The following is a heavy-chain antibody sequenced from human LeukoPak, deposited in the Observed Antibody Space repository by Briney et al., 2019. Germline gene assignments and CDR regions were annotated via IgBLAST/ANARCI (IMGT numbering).Heavy chain of an antibody. V-gene: IGHV3-30-3*01. Sequence: GGSLRLSCAASGFTFSSYAMHWVRQAPGKGLEWVAVISYDGSNKYYADSVKGRFTISRDNSKNTLYLQMNSLRAEDTAVYYCAKDLDGDTALTTDYWGQGTLVTVSS. J-gene: IGHJ4*02. CDR2: ISYDGSNK. D-gene: IGHD5-18*01. CDR3: AKDLDGDTALTTDY. CDR1: GFTFSSYA.